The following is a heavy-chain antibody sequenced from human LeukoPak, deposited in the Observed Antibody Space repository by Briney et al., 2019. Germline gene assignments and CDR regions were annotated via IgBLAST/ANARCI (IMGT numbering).Heavy chain of an antibody. V-gene: IGHV1-46*01. Sequence: GASVKVSCKASGYTFTSSYMHWVRQPPGQGLEWMGIINPSGGSTSYAQKFQGRVTMTRDTSTSTVYMELSSLRSEDTAVYYCARATVVTPDYWGQGTLVTVSS. CDR3: ARATVVTPDY. D-gene: IGHD2-2*01. CDR1: GYTFTSSY. J-gene: IGHJ4*02. CDR2: INPSGGST.